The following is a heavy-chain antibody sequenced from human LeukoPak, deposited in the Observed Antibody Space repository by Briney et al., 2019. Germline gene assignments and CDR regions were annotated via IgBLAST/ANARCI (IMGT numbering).Heavy chain of an antibody. CDR1: GFTFSSYG. CDR2: ISYDGSNK. Sequence: GGSLRLSCAASGFTFSSYGMHWVRQAPGKGLEWVAVISYDGSNKYYADSVKGRFTISRDNSKNTLYLQMNSLRAEDTAVYYCAKAHQPNYYFSPDYWGQGTLVTVSS. V-gene: IGHV3-30*18. J-gene: IGHJ4*02. D-gene: IGHD3-10*01. CDR3: AKAHQPNYYFSPDY.